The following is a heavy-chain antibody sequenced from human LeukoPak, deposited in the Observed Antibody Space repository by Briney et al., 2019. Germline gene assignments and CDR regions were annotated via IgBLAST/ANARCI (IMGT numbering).Heavy chain of an antibody. Sequence: GGSLRLSCAASGFTFSSYAMSWVRQAPGKGLEWVSGISGGGGSTYYADSVKGRFTISRDNSKNTLYLQMNSLRAEDTAVYYCATHPSLYCSSTSCYFDYWGQGTLVTVSS. V-gene: IGHV3-23*01. CDR1: GFTFSSYA. CDR3: ATHPSLYCSSTSCYFDY. D-gene: IGHD2-2*01. CDR2: ISGGGGST. J-gene: IGHJ4*02.